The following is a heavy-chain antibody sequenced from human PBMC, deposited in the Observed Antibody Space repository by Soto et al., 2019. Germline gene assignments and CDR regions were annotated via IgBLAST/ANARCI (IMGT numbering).Heavy chain of an antibody. Sequence: PSETLSLTCTVSGGFISSGGYYWSWIRQHPGKGLEWIGYIYYSGSTYYNPSLKSRVTISVDTSKNQFSLKLSSVTAADTAVYYCARDYSSGLDYWGQGTLVTVSS. CDR1: GGFISSGGYY. V-gene: IGHV4-31*03. CDR2: IYYSGST. J-gene: IGHJ4*02. CDR3: ARDYSSGLDY. D-gene: IGHD6-19*01.